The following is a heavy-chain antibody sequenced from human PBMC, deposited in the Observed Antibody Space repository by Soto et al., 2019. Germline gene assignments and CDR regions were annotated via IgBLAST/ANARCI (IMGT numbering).Heavy chain of an antibody. CDR1: GFTFSSYS. V-gene: IGHV3-21*01. Sequence: GGSLRLSCAASGFTFSSYSMNWVRQAPGKGPEWVSSISSSSSYIYYADSVKGRFTISRDNAKNSLYLQMNSLRAEDTAVYYCARAVGLVDGMDVWGQGTTVTVSS. J-gene: IGHJ6*02. D-gene: IGHD2-8*02. CDR3: ARAVGLVDGMDV. CDR2: ISSSSSYI.